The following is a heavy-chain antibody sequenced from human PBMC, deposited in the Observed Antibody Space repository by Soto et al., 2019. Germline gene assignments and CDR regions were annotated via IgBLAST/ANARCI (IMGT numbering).Heavy chain of an antibody. CDR1: GGSISSYY. CDR3: ARLVVVPAAMVAFDI. J-gene: IGHJ3*02. Sequence: SETLSLTCTVSGGSISSYYWSWIRQPPGKGLEWIGYIYYSGSTNYNPSLKSRVTISVDTSKNQFSLKLSSVTAADAAVYYCARLVVVPAAMVAFDIWGQGTMVTVSS. V-gene: IGHV4-59*01. D-gene: IGHD2-2*01. CDR2: IYYSGST.